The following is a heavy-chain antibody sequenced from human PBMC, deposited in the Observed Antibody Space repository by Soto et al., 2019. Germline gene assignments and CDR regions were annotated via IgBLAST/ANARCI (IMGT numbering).Heavy chain of an antibody. J-gene: IGHJ4*03. CDR3: ARDTGLAPTVWGY. CDR2: VYHSGSN. CDR1: GDSIRGGGHY. D-gene: IGHD7-27*01. V-gene: IGHV4-31*03. Sequence: QVQLQESGPGLVKPSQTLSLTCSVSGDSIRGGGHYWDWIRQFPAKGLEWIGSVYHSGSNHYNTSLRGRLTISIDTSKNQFSLRLISVTAADTALYYCARDTGLAPTVWGYWGHGTQVTVSS.